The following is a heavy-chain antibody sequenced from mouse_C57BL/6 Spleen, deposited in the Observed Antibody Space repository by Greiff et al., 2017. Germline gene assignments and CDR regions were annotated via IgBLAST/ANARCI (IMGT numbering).Heavy chain of an antibody. J-gene: IGHJ3*01. CDR3: ARDSNYAWFAY. V-gene: IGHV1-72*01. D-gene: IGHD2-5*01. Sequence: QVQLQQPGAELVKPGASVKLSCKASGYTFTSYWMHWVKQRPGRGLEWNGRIDPNSGGTKYNEKFKSKATLTVDKPSSTAYMQLSSLTSEDSAVYYCARDSNYAWFAYWGQGTLVTVSA. CDR1: GYTFTSYW. CDR2: IDPNSGGT.